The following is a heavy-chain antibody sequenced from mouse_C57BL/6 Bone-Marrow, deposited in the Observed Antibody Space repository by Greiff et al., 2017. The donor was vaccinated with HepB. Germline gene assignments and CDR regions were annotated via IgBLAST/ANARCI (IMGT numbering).Heavy chain of an antibody. J-gene: IGHJ2*01. CDR1: GFTFSDYG. CDR3: ARRPHYGSSLFDY. Sequence: DVKLVESGGGLVKPGGSLKLSCAASGFTFSDYGMHWVRQAPEKGLEWVAYISSGSSTIYYADTVKGRFTISRDNAKNTLFLQMTSLRSEDTAMYYCARRPHYGSSLFDYWGQGTTLTVSS. V-gene: IGHV5-17*01. D-gene: IGHD1-1*01. CDR2: ISSGSSTI.